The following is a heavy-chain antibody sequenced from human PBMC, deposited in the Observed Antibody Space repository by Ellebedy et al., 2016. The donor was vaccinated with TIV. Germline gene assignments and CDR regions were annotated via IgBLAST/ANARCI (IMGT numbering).Heavy chain of an antibody. Sequence: MPSETLSLTCTVSGGSISSGGYSWRWLRQPPGKGLEWIGYIFHGVSTYYNPSLKSRVTISADRSKNQFSLKLSSVTAADTAVYYCARADGQHFDYWGQGTLVTVSS. CDR3: ARADGQHFDY. CDR2: IFHGVST. J-gene: IGHJ4*02. V-gene: IGHV4-30-2*01. CDR1: GGSISSGGYS. D-gene: IGHD5-24*01.